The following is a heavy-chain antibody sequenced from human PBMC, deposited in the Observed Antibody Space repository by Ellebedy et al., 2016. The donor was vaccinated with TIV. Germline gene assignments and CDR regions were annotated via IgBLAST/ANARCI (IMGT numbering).Heavy chain of an antibody. J-gene: IGHJ4*02. CDR1: GFTFSSYW. V-gene: IGHV3-7*01. CDR2: IKQDGSEK. CDR3: TRSCCPVDY. Sequence: GESLKISXGASGFTFSSYWMSWVRQAPGKGLEWVANIKQDGSEKQYLDSVKGRFTISRENAKNSLYLQMNRLRAEDTAVYYCTRSCCPVDYWGQGTLVTVSS.